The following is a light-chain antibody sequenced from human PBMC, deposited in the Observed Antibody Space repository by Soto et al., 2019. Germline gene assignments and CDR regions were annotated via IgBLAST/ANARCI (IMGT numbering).Light chain of an antibody. CDR3: QQYNTYPLT. CDR2: GAS. J-gene: IGKJ4*01. Sequence: DIQMTQSPSALSASVGDRVTITCRASQAINNKLAWFQQKPGKAPKSLIYGASNLHSGVPSKFTGSVSGTTFTLTISSLQPEDFATYFCQQYNTYPLTFGGGTKVEI. V-gene: IGKV1-16*02. CDR1: QAINNK.